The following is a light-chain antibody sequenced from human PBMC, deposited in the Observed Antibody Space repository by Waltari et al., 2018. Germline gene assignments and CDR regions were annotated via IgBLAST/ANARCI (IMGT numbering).Light chain of an antibody. CDR1: NSNIGGNS. CDR2: NDN. Sequence: QSILTQPPPVSGTPGQRVTISCSGSNSNIGGNSVNWYQQVPGTAPKLLIYNDNQGPSGVPDRFSASKSGTSASLAITGLQSEDEADYYCAVWDDSLGGVFGGGTKLTVL. J-gene: IGLJ3*02. CDR3: AVWDDSLGGV. V-gene: IGLV1-44*01.